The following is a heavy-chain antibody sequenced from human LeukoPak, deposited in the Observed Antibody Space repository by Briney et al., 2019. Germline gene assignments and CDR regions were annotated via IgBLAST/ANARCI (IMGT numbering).Heavy chain of an antibody. J-gene: IGHJ5*02. Sequence: ASVTVCCKATGYTLTCYGISWLRQPHGQGLEWMGLISACYGNTNYEQKLPGRVRMTIDTSNSTATMDLKSQSSHDTAVYFCSRGDVAIDRGVTNWFDPWGQGILVTVS. D-gene: IGHD3-10*01. CDR1: GYTLTCYG. CDR2: ISACYGNT. CDR3: SRGDVAIDRGVTNWFDP. V-gene: IGHV1-18*01.